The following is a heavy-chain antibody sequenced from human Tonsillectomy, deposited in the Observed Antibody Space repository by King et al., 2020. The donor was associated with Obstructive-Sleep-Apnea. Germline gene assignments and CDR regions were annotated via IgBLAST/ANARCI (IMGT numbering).Heavy chain of an antibody. CDR2: ICSGSSYI. CDR1: GFTFSTYR. V-gene: IGHV3-21*01. J-gene: IGHJ4*02. CDR3: AREGSTSFDY. D-gene: IGHD2-2*01. Sequence: VQLVESGGGLVKPGGSLRLSCAASGFTFSTYRMNWVRQAPGKGLEWVSSICSGSSYIYYEDSAEGRFTISRDNAKNSLYLQLNSLRAEDTAVYYCAREGSTSFDYWGQGTLVTVSS.